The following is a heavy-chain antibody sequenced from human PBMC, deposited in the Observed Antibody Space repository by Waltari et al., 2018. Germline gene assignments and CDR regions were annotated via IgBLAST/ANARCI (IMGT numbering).Heavy chain of an antibody. CDR3: AREDTARPFDY. CDR2: INPNSGGT. J-gene: IGHJ4*02. V-gene: IGHV1-2*02. Sequence: QVQLVQSGADAKKPGASVTVSCKSSGYTFTGYYMHWVRQAPGQGLEGMGRINPNSGGTNYVQKFQGKVKMTRETSMSTAYMEVRRLRSDETAGYYCAREDTARPFDYWGQGTLVTVSS. D-gene: IGHD5-18*01. CDR1: GYTFTGYY.